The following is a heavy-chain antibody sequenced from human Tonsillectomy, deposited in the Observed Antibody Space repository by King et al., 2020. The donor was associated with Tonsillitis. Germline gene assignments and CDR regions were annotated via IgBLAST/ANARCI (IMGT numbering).Heavy chain of an antibody. CDR3: ARGRYNWNWAGDY. J-gene: IGHJ4*02. Sequence: VQLVESGGGVVQPGTSLRLSCAASGFIFSSYGMHWVRQAPGKGLEWVALIWYDGSNKYYADSVKGRFTISRDNSKNTLYLQMNSLRAEDTAVYYCARGRYNWNWAGDYWGQGTLVTVSS. D-gene: IGHD1-7*01. CDR1: GFIFSSYG. CDR2: IWYDGSNK. V-gene: IGHV3-33*08.